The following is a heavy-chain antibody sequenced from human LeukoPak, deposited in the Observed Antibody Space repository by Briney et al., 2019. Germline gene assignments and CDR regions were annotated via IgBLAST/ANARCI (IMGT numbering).Heavy chain of an antibody. Sequence: GGSLRLSCAASGLTFSSYAMSWVRQAPGKGLEWVSTFSGSGGSTHYADSVKGRFTISRDNSKNTLYLQMNSLRAEDTAVYYCAKTDGSSGYYQGIDYWGQGTLVTVSS. V-gene: IGHV3-23*01. J-gene: IGHJ4*02. CDR3: AKTDGSSGYYQGIDY. CDR1: GLTFSSYA. CDR2: FSGSGGST. D-gene: IGHD3-22*01.